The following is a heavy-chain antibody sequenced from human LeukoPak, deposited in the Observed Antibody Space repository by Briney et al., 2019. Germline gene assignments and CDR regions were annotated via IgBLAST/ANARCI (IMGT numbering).Heavy chain of an antibody. CDR2: IIPIFGTA. Sequence: ASVKVSCKASGYTFTGYYMHWVRQAPGQGLEWMGGIIPIFGTANYAQKFQGRVTITADESTSTAYMELSSLRSEDTAVYYCARAPTVVGATTRLLWFDPWGQGTLVTVSS. CDR1: GYTFTGYY. D-gene: IGHD1-26*01. V-gene: IGHV1-69*13. J-gene: IGHJ5*02. CDR3: ARAPTVVGATTRLLWFDP.